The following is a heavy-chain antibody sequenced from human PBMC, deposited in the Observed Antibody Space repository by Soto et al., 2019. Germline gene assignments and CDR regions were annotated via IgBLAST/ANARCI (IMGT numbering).Heavy chain of an antibody. J-gene: IGHJ3*01. CDR3: ARELGIAARDAFDV. CDR1: GGSFSGYY. CDR2: INHSGST. V-gene: IGHV4-34*01. Sequence: SETLSLTCAVYGGSFSGYYWSWIRQPPGKGLEWIGEINHSGSTNYNPSLKNRVTISVDTSENQFSLKLSSVTAADTAVYYCARELGIAARDAFDVWGQGTMVTVSS. D-gene: IGHD6-6*01.